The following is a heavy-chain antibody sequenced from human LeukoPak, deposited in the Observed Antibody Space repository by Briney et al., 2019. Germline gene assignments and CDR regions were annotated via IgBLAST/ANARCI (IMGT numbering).Heavy chain of an antibody. V-gene: IGHV1-2*06. J-gene: IGHJ4*02. CDR3: ARSIAAARLHYFDY. D-gene: IGHD6-13*01. Sequence: ASVKVSCKASGYTFTGYYMHWVRQAPGQGLEWMGRINPNSGGTNYAQKFQGRVTMTRDTSISTAYMELSRLRSDDTAVYYCARSIAAARLHYFDYWGQGTPVTVSS. CDR1: GYTFTGYY. CDR2: INPNSGGT.